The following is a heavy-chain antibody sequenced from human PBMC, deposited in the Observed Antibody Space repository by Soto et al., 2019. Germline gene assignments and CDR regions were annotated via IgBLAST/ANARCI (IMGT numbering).Heavy chain of an antibody. CDR1: GFTFSSYA. D-gene: IGHD6-19*01. CDR2: ISYAGSNK. CDR3: ARETYSSGWTPTFDY. V-gene: IGHV3-30-3*01. J-gene: IGHJ4*02. Sequence: QVQLVESGGGVVQPGRSLRLSCAASGFTFSSYAMHWVRQAPGKGLEWVAVISYAGSNKYYADSVKGRFTISRDNSKNTLYLQMNSLRAEDTAVYYCARETYSSGWTPTFDYWGQGTLVTVSS.